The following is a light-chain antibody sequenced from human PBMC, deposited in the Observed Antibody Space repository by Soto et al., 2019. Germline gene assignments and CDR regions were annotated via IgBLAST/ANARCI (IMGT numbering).Light chain of an antibody. Sequence: QSALTQPASVSGSPGQSITISCTGTSSDVGAYNSVSWYQQHPGKAPKLIIYDVSTRPSGISDRCSGSKSGNTASLTISGLQAEDESDYYCRSYTTSVTYVFGTGTKVTVL. CDR2: DVS. CDR3: RSYTTSVTYV. J-gene: IGLJ1*01. V-gene: IGLV2-14*01. CDR1: SSDVGAYNS.